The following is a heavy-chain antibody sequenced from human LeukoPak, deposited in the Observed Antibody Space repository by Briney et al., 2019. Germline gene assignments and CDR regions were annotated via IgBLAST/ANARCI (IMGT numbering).Heavy chain of an antibody. V-gene: IGHV4-30-4*01. CDR1: GGSISSGDYY. J-gene: IGHJ3*02. CDR2: IYYLGNT. D-gene: IGHD4-23*01. Sequence: SETLSLTCTVSGGSISSGDYYWSWIRQPPWQGHEWIGYIYYLGNTYYNPSLKSRVTISVATSKNQFSLKLSSVTAADTAVYYCARDPGPSWVVTPDAFDIWGQGTMVTVSS. CDR3: ARDPGPSWVVTPDAFDI.